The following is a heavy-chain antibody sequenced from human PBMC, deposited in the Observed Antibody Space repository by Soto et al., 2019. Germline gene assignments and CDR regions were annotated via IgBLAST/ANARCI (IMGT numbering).Heavy chain of an antibody. CDR3: ARATNYGGKTDAFDI. CDR2: IIPILGIA. V-gene: IGHV1-69*10. CDR1: GGTFSSYA. D-gene: IGHD4-17*01. Sequence: ASVKVSCKASGGTFSSYAISWVRQAPGQGLEWMGGIIPILGIANYAQKFQGRVTITADKSTSTAYMELSSLRSEDTAVYYCARATNYGGKTDAFDIWGQGTMVTVS. J-gene: IGHJ3*02.